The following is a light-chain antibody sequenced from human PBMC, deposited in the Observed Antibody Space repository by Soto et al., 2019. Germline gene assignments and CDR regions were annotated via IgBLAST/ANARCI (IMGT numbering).Light chain of an antibody. J-gene: IGKJ4*01. V-gene: IGKV3-20*01. CDR1: QSVSNNY. Sequence: EIVVMQSPGTLSLSPGERATLYCRASQSVSNNYVAWYQQKPGQAPRLLIAGASSRATGIPDRFSGSGSGTDFTLTISRLEPEDFAVYYCQQYGSSPPLTFGGGTKVEIK. CDR3: QQYGSSPPLT. CDR2: GAS.